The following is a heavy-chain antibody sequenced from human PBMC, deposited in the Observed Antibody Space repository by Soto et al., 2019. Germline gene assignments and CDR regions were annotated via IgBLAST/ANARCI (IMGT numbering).Heavy chain of an antibody. CDR1: GFTFDDYA. CDR3: AKGSTGYSSTWFKD. D-gene: IGHD6-13*01. V-gene: IGHV3-9*01. CDR2: IIWNSGDR. J-gene: IGHJ4*02. Sequence: EVQLVESGGGLVQPGTSLRLSCAASGFTFDDYAMHWVRQGPGKGLEWVAGIIWNSGDRDYADSVKCRFTISRDNAKNSLYLQMNSLRTEDTALYYCAKGSTGYSSTWFKDWGQGTLVTVSS.